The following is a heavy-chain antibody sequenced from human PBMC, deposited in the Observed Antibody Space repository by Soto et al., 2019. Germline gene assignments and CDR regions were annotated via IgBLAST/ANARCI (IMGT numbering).Heavy chain of an antibody. V-gene: IGHV1-58*01. Sequence: ASVKVWCKASGFTFTSSAVQWVRQARGQRLEWIGWIVVGSGNTNYAQKFQERVTITRDMSTSTAYMELSSLRSEDTAVYYCAADRDFWSGYTYYGMDVWGQGTTVTVSS. CDR3: AADRDFWSGYTYYGMDV. CDR2: IVVGSGNT. J-gene: IGHJ6*02. CDR1: GFTFTSSA. D-gene: IGHD3-3*01.